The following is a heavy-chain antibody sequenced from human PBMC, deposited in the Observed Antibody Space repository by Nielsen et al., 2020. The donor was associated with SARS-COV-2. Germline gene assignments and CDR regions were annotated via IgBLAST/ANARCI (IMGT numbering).Heavy chain of an antibody. D-gene: IGHD1-26*01. CDR3: ARRTFASGSYHFDY. J-gene: IGHJ4*02. V-gene: IGHV1-18*01. CDR2: ISAYNGNT. CDR1: GYTFTSYG. Sequence: ASVKVSCKASGYTFTSYGISWVRQAPGQGLEWMGWISAYNGNTNYAQKLQGRVTMTTDTSTSTAYMELRSLRSDDTAVYYCARRTFASGSYHFDYWGQGTLVTVSS.